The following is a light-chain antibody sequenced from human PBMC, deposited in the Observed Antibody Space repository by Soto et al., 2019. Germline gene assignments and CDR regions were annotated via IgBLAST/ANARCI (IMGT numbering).Light chain of an antibody. V-gene: IGLV2-14*01. CDR3: SSYTSSSTYV. CDR2: DVT. Sequence: QSVLTQPPSVSAAPGQRVTISCSGSSSNIPNNHVSWYQHHPGKAPKLMICDVTNRPSGVSNRFSGSKSGNTASLTISGLRSEDEADYYCSSYTSSSTYVFGTGTKVTVL. CDR1: SSNIPNNH. J-gene: IGLJ1*01.